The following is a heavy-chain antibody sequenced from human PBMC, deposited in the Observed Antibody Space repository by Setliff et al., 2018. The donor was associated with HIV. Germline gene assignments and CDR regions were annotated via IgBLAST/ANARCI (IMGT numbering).Heavy chain of an antibody. D-gene: IGHD2-21*01. J-gene: IGHJ3*02. V-gene: IGHV3-43*01. CDR3: AKLLGNGGNSDPFDI. CDR1: GFTFDDYT. Sequence: GGSLRLSCGASGFTFDDYTMHWVRQVPGKGLEWLSLISRDGSSTYYADSVKGRFTISRDNSKESLYLQMNSLTTEDTALYYCAKLLGNGGNSDPFDIWGQGTTVTVSS. CDR2: ISRDGSST.